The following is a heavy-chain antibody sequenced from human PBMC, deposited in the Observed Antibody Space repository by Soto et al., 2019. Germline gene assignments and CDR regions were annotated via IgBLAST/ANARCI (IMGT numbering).Heavy chain of an antibody. CDR1: GFTFSAFD. V-gene: IGHV3-30-3*01. CDR2: SSYDGDTK. Sequence: QLQLVESGGGVVQPEKSLRLSCEASGFTFSAFDMHWVRQSPGKGLEWVATSSYDGDTKYYANSVKGRFTISRDNSRNTLDLHMNSLRAEDTAMYYCTIDWSAVIGTPFDLWGQGTMVVVSS. CDR3: TIDWSAVIGTPFDL. D-gene: IGHD6-19*01. J-gene: IGHJ3*01.